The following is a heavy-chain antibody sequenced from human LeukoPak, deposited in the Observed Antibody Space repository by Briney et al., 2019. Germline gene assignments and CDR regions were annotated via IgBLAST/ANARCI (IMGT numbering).Heavy chain of an antibody. J-gene: IGHJ4*02. CDR2: INTNTGNP. Sequence: AASVKVSCTASGYTFTSYAMNWVRQAPGQGLEWMGWINTNTGNPTYAQGFTGRFVFSLDTSVSTAYLQISSLKAEDTAVYYCARELELANFDYWGQGTLVTVSS. CDR1: GYTFTSYA. D-gene: IGHD1-26*01. V-gene: IGHV7-4-1*02. CDR3: ARELELANFDY.